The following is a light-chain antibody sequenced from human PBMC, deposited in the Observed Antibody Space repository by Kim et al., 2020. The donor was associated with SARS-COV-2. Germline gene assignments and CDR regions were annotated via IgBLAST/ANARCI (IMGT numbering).Light chain of an antibody. V-gene: IGLV2-23*02. CDR1: GSDDGSYNL. J-gene: IGLJ1*01. CDR2: EVS. Sequence: ITLSCTGTGSDDGSYNLVSWYQQYSGKAPKLMIYEVSKRPSGVSNRFSGSKSGNTASLTISGLQAEDEADYYCCSYAGSGTFWVFGTGTKVTVL. CDR3: CSYAGSGTFWV.